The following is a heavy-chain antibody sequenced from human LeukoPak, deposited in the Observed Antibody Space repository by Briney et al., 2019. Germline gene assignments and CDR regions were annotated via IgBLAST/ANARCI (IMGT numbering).Heavy chain of an antibody. V-gene: IGHV3-21*01. CDR1: GFTFSTYS. J-gene: IGHJ6*02. D-gene: IGHD3-9*01. Sequence: GGSLRLSCAASGFTFSTYSMNWVRQAPGKGLEWVSSISSSSSYIYYADSVKGRFTISRDNAKNSQYLHMNSLRADGTAVYYCARRGFLTPTTGHGMDVWGQGTTVTVSS. CDR2: ISSSSSYI. CDR3: ARRGFLTPTTGHGMDV.